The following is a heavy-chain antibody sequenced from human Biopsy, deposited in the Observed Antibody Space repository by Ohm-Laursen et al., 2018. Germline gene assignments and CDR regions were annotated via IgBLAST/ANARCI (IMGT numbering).Heavy chain of an antibody. CDR1: GESFNGYY. D-gene: IGHD3-22*01. V-gene: IGHV4-34*01. J-gene: IGHJ6*02. CDR3: VRGVDYYDPYHYYALDV. Sequence: GTLSLTCVVYGESFNGYYWSWIRQTPGKGLEWIGEINHSGRTNYNPSLKSRVTISVDTPKNQFSLKVRSVTAADTAVYYCVRGVDYYDPYHYYALDVWGQGTTVTVSS. CDR2: INHSGRT.